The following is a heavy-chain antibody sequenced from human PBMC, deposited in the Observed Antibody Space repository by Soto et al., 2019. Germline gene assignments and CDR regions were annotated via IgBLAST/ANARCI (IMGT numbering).Heavy chain of an antibody. V-gene: IGHV1-69*05. D-gene: IGHD5-18*01. J-gene: IGHJ4*02. Sequence: QVQLVQSGAEVKKPGSSVKVSCKASGGTFSSYAISWVRQAPGQGLEWMGGIIPIFGTANYAQKFQGRVTITSGESTGSAYMELSRVRSEDTAVYCWARGIQLHDYWGEGTLVTVSS. CDR2: IIPIFGTA. CDR3: ARGIQLHDY. CDR1: GGTFSSYA.